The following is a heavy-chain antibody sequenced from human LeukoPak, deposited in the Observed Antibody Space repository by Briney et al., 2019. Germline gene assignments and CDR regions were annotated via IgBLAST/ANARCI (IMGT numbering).Heavy chain of an antibody. D-gene: IGHD2-2*01. Sequence: ASVKVSCTASGYTFTSYAMPWVRQAPGQRLEWMGWINASNGNTKYSQKFQGRVTITRDTSASTAYMELSSLRSEDTAVYYCAGIVVVPAAITRALDYYGMDVWGQGTTVTVSS. CDR3: AGIVVVPAAITRALDYYGMDV. CDR2: INASNGNT. CDR1: GYTFTSYA. J-gene: IGHJ6*02. V-gene: IGHV1-3*01.